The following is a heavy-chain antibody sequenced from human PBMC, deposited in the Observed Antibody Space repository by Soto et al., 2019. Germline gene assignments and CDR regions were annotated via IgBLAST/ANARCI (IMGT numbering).Heavy chain of an antibody. V-gene: IGHV1-2*04. CDR2: INHNSGGT. D-gene: IGHD6-13*01. CDR3: AVGQYSSSWYHWFDP. Sequence: QVQLVQSGAEVKKPGASVKVSCKASGYTFTGYYMHWVRQAPGKGLEWMGRINHNSGGTNDAQNFQGWVTMTMDTSISTAYMELSRLRSYDTAAYYCAVGQYSSSWYHWFDPWGQGTLVTVSS. J-gene: IGHJ5*02. CDR1: GYTFTGYY.